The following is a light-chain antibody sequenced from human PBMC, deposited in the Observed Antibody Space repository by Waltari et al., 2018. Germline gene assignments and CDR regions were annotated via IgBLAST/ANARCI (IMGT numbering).Light chain of an antibody. CDR2: ATS. CDR3: QQYDTSPFA. J-gene: IGKJ2*01. V-gene: IGKV3-20*01. Sequence: EIVLTQSPGTLSLSPGERATLSCRASQSVGISYLAWYQHKPGQAPRLLIYATSSRATGIPDRFSGSGSGTDFSLTISRLEPEDFAVYYCQQYDTSPFAFGQGTKLETK. CDR1: QSVGISY.